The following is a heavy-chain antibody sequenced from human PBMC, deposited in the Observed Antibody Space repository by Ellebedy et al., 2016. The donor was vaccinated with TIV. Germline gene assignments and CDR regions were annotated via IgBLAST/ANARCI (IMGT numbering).Heavy chain of an antibody. D-gene: IGHD1-26*01. CDR2: ISYSGSP. CDR1: GASISSGFYC. CDR3: ARDKGGPTALDP. J-gene: IGHJ5*02. Sequence: MPSETLSLTCTVSGASISSGFYCRSWLRQHPEKGLEWIAYISYSGSPYYNPSLESRLSMSIDTSKNQFSLTLSSVTAADTAVYYWARDKGGPTALDPWGQGTLVTVSS. V-gene: IGHV4-31*03.